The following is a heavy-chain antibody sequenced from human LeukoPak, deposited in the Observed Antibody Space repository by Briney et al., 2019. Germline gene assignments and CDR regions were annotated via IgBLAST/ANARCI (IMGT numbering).Heavy chain of an antibody. J-gene: IGHJ4*02. Sequence: SETLSLTCAGYAWSFSGYYWSWIRQPPGKGLEWIGEINHSGSTNYNPSLKSRVTISVDTSKNQFSLKLSSVTAADTAVYYCARASRYYDYVWGSYRYIPCYFDYWGQGTLVTVSS. CDR3: ARASRYYDYVWGSYRYIPCYFDY. V-gene: IGHV4-34*01. CDR2: INHSGST. CDR1: AWSFSGYY. D-gene: IGHD3-16*02.